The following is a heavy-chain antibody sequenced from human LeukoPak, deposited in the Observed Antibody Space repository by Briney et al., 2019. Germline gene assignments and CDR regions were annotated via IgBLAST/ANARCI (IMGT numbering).Heavy chain of an antibody. J-gene: IGHJ4*02. D-gene: IGHD3-22*01. CDR1: GFTFSSYA. CDR2: ISYDGSNK. Sequence: PGGSLRLSCAASGFTFSSYAMHWVRQAPGEGLEWVAVISYDGSNKYYADSVKGRFTISRDNSKNTLYLQMSSLRAEDTAVYYCARGAITMIVDYWGQGTLVTVSS. V-gene: IGHV3-30-3*01. CDR3: ARGAITMIVDY.